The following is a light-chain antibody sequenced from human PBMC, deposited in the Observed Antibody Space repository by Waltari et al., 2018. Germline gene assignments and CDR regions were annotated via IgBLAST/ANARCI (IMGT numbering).Light chain of an antibody. J-gene: IGKJ3*01. CDR3: QQSYSTPLT. V-gene: IGKV1-39*01. CDR1: QNIANY. Sequence: DIQMTQSPSSLSASVGDRVTITCRASQNIANYVNWYQQRPGKAPKRLIYVASSLQSGVPSRFTGSGSGTDFTLTINSLQPGDFATYYCQQSYSTPLTFGPGTKVDIK. CDR2: VAS.